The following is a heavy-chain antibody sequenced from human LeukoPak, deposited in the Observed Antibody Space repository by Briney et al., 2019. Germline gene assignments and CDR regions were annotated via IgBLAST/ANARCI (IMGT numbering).Heavy chain of an antibody. CDR2: IKSKTDGGTT. D-gene: IGHD3-22*01. V-gene: IGHV3-15*01. CDR1: GFTFTNAW. CDR3: TTGGGLITTPAY. J-gene: IGHJ4*02. Sequence: PGGSLRLSCAASGFTFTNAWMTWVRQAPGKGLEWLARIKSKTDGGTTDYAAPVKGRFTISRDDSKNTLYLEMNSLKTEDTAVYYCTTGGGLITTPAYWGQGTLVTVSS.